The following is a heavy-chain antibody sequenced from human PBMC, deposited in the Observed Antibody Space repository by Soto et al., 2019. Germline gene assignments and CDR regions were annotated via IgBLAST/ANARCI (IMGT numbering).Heavy chain of an antibody. V-gene: IGHV1-46*01. CDR1: GYTFTSYY. CDR3: ARDGVNWGRLDY. CDR2: INPSGGST. Sequence: QVQLVQSGAEVKKPGASVKVSCKASGYTFTSYYMHWVRQAPGQGLEWMGIINPSGGSTSYAQKLQGRLTMTRHTCTNTVYTELSSLRSEDTAVYYCARDGVNWGRLDYWGQGTLGPVSS. D-gene: IGHD7-27*01. J-gene: IGHJ4*02.